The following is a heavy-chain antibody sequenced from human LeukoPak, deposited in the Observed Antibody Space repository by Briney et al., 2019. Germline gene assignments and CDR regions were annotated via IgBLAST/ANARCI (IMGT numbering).Heavy chain of an antibody. CDR2: VHHSGRT. J-gene: IGHJ6*03. Sequence: SETLSLTCTVSGGSISSYYWSWIRQPPGKGLEWIGYVHHSGRTDYNPSLKSRVTISVDTSKNQVSLKLGSVTAADTAVYSCARSSGSYDYYYYMDVWGKGTTVTVSS. CDR3: ARSSGSYDYYYYMDV. V-gene: IGHV4-59*01. CDR1: GGSISSYY. D-gene: IGHD3-22*01.